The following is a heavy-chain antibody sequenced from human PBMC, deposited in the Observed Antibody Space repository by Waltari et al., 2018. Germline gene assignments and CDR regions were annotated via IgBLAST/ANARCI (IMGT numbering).Heavy chain of an antibody. V-gene: IGHV4-39*01. CDR2: IYYSGST. J-gene: IGHJ4*02. CDR3: ASSLARGYYFDY. CDR1: GGSISSSSYY. Sequence: QLQLQESGPGLVKPSETLSLTCTVSGGSISSSSYYWGWIRQPPGKGLEWIGSIYYSGSTYYTPSLKSRVTISVDTSKNQFSLKLSSVTAADTAVYYCASSLARGYYFDYWGQGTLVTVSS. D-gene: IGHD6-13*01.